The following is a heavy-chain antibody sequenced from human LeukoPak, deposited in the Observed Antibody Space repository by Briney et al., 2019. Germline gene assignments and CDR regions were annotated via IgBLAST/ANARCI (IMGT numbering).Heavy chain of an antibody. J-gene: IGHJ5*02. CDR1: GFTFSSYW. Sequence: GSLRLSCAASGFTFSSYWMSWVRQPPGKGLEWIGEINHSGSTNYNPSLKSRVTISVDTSKNQFSLKLSSVTAADTAVYYCAKASVGARFFDPWGQGTLVTVSS. CDR3: AKASVGARFFDP. D-gene: IGHD1-26*01. V-gene: IGHV4-34*01. CDR2: INHSGST.